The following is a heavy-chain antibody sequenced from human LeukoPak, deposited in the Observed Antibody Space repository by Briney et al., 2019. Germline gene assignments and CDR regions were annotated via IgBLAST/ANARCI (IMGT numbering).Heavy chain of an antibody. J-gene: IGHJ4*02. CDR1: GFTFSNAW. CDR2: IKSKTDGGTT. Sequence: GGSPRLPCAASGFTFSNAWMSWVRQAPGKGLEWVGRIKSKTDGGTTDYAAPVKGRFTISRDDSKNTLYLQMNSLKTEDTAVYYCTQYTYGFFKYWGQGILVSVSS. CDR3: TQYTYGFFKY. D-gene: IGHD5-18*01. V-gene: IGHV3-15*01.